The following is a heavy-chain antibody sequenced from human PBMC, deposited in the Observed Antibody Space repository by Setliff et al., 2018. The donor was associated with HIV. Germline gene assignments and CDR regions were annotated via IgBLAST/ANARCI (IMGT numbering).Heavy chain of an antibody. CDR2: IDPSDSYV. Sequence: GESLKISCKASGYKFTGYWINWVRQMPGKGLEWMRRIDPSDSYVDYSPSFQGHVTISIDKSVSSAHLQWSSLKASDTAMYYCARHKNGAYSLDSWGQGTLVTVSS. CDR3: ARHKNGAYSLDS. D-gene: IGHD4-17*01. CDR1: GYKFTGYW. V-gene: IGHV5-10-1*01. J-gene: IGHJ4*02.